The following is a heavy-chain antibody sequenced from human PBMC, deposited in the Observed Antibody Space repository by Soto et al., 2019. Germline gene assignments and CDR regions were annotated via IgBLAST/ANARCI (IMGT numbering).Heavy chain of an antibody. CDR1: GYTFTGYY. CDR2: SNPNSGGT. V-gene: IGHV1-2*02. J-gene: IGHJ2*01. CDR3: ARDTIGYYYDSSGYYGKWYFDL. D-gene: IGHD3-22*01. Sequence: WASVKVSCKASGYTFTGYYMHWVRQAPGQGLEWMGWSNPNSGGTNYAQKFQGRVTMTRDTSISTAYMELSRLRSDDTAVYYCARDTIGYYYDSSGYYGKWYFDLWGRGTLVTVSS.